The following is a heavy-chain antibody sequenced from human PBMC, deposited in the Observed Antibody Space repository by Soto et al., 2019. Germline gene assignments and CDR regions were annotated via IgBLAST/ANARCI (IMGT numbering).Heavy chain of an antibody. V-gene: IGHV1-69*13. CDR1: GGTFSSYA. CDR3: ARLDCTNGVCWDYYYYGMDV. D-gene: IGHD2-8*01. CDR2: IIPILGTA. J-gene: IGHJ6*02. Sequence: SVKVSCKASGGTFSSYAISWVRQAPGQGLEWMGGIIPILGTANYAQKFQGRVTITADESTSTAYMELSSLRSEDTAVYYCARLDCTNGVCWDYYYYGMDVWGQGTTVTVSS.